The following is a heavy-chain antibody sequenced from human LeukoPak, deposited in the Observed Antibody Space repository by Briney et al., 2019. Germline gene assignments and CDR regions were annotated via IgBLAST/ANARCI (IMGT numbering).Heavy chain of an antibody. D-gene: IGHD3-22*01. V-gene: IGHV1-24*01. J-gene: IGHJ4*02. Sequence: GSVKVSCKVSGYTLTELSMHWVRQAPGKGLEWMGGFDPEDGETIYAQKFQGRVTMTEDTSTDTAYMELSSLRSEDTAVYYCVTVVITTFNFDYWGQGTLVTVSS. CDR2: FDPEDGET. CDR3: VTVVITTFNFDY. CDR1: GYTLTELS.